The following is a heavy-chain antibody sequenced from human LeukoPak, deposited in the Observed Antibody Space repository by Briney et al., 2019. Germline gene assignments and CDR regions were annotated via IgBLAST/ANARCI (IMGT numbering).Heavy chain of an antibody. J-gene: IGHJ5*02. CDR1: GGSISSYY. D-gene: IGHD6-13*01. Sequence: SETLPLTCTVSGGSISSYYWSWIRQPPGKGLEWIGYIYYSGSTNYNPSLKSRVTISVDTSKNQFSLKLSSVTAADTAVYYCARRDSSSWYAGWFDPWGQGTLVTVSS. V-gene: IGHV4-59*08. CDR2: IYYSGST. CDR3: ARRDSSSWYAGWFDP.